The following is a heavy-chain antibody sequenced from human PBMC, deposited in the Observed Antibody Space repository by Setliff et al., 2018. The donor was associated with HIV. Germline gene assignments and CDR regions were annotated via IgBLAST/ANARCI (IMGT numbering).Heavy chain of an antibody. Sequence: PGESLKISCKGSGYSFTSYWIGWVRQMPGKGLEWMGIIYPGDSDTRYSPSFQGQVTISADKSISTAYLQWSSLKASDTAMYYCARSQGSSSPAHNWFDPWGQGTLVTVSS. V-gene: IGHV5-51*01. J-gene: IGHJ5*02. D-gene: IGHD6-13*01. CDR2: IYPGDSDT. CDR1: GYSFTSYW. CDR3: ARSQGSSSPAHNWFDP.